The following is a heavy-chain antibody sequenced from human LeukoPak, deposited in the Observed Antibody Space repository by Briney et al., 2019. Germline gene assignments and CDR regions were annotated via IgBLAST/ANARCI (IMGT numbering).Heavy chain of an antibody. V-gene: IGHV4-39*07. J-gene: IGHJ4*02. Sequence: SETLSLTCTVSGGSISSSNYYWGWIRQPPGQGLEWIGTIDYSGSTYYNPSLKSRVTISVDTSKNQFSLKLNSVTAADTAVYYCARDYGGNGGFDYWGQGTLVTVSS. D-gene: IGHD4-23*01. CDR2: IDYSGST. CDR1: GGSISSSNYY. CDR3: ARDYGGNGGFDY.